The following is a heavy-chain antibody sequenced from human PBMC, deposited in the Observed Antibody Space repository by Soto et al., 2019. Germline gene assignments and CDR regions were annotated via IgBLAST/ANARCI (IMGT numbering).Heavy chain of an antibody. CDR2: MNPGSGDT. CDR1: GYIFTNND. CDR3: ARMATFGSLNWFDP. V-gene: IGHV1-8*01. Sequence: GASVKVSCKASGYIFTNNDVSCVRQATGQGLEWMGWMNPGSGDTGYAQKFQGRVTMTRDISIATAYMELSSLRSDDTAIYYCARMATFGSLNWFDPWGQGTLVTVSS. J-gene: IGHJ5*02. D-gene: IGHD3-16*01.